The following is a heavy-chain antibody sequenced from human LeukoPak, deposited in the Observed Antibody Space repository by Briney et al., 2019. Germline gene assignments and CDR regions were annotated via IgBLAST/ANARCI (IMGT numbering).Heavy chain of an antibody. CDR2: LSNGAKTN. V-gene: IGHV3-30*18. Sequence: PGGSLRLSCAASGFTFSNYWMHWVRQAPGKGLEWVAALSNGAKTNAYADAVKGRFTISRDNSRNTLFVQMNSLRPEDTAVYYCAKELGGYDAFDIWGQGTMVTVSS. CDR3: AKELGGYDAFDI. J-gene: IGHJ3*02. CDR1: GFTFSNYW. D-gene: IGHD3-22*01.